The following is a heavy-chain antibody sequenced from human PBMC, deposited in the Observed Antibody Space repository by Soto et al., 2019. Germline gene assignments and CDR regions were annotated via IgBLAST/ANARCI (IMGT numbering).Heavy chain of an antibody. CDR2: INHSGST. D-gene: IGHD2-2*01. CDR3: ARGRLYCSSTSCYGRYFDY. J-gene: IGHJ4*02. V-gene: IGHV4-34*01. CDR1: GGSFSGYY. Sequence: SETLSLTCAVYGGSFSGYYWSWIRQPPGKGLEWIGEINHSGSTNYNPSLMSRVTISVDTSKNQFSLKLSSVTAADTAVYYCARGRLYCSSTSCYGRYFDYWGQGTLVTVSS.